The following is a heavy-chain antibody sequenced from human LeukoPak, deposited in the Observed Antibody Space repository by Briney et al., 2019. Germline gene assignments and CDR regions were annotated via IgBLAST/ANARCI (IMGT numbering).Heavy chain of an antibody. Sequence: PAGGSLRLSCAASGFTFRSYAMSWVRQAPGKGLEWVSAISGSGGSTYYADSVKGRFTISRDNSKNTLYLQMNSLRAEDTAVYYCATRGIAVAGYFDYWGQGTLVTVSS. CDR1: GFTFRSYA. CDR2: ISGSGGST. CDR3: ATRGIAVAGYFDY. D-gene: IGHD6-19*01. J-gene: IGHJ4*02. V-gene: IGHV3-23*01.